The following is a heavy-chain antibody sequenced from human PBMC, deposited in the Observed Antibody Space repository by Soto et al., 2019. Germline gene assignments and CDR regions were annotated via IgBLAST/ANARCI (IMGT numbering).Heavy chain of an antibody. CDR1: GFTFSSYA. CDR3: ARDREWELLPSYYFDY. J-gene: IGHJ4*02. D-gene: IGHD1-26*01. V-gene: IGHV3-30-3*01. Sequence: GGSLRLSCAASGFTFSSYAMHWVRQAPGKGLEWVAVISYDGSNKYYADSVKGRFTISRDNSKNTLYLQMNSLRAEDTAVYYCARDREWELLPSYYFDYWGQGTLVTVSS. CDR2: ISYDGSNK.